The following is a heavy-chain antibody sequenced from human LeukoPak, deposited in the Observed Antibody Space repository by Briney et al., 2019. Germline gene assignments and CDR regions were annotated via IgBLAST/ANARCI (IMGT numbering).Heavy chain of an antibody. J-gene: IGHJ3*02. D-gene: IGHD3-22*01. CDR1: GGTFSSYA. CDR3: ARGGDSSGYYSIGSAFDI. CDR2: IIPIFGTA. V-gene: IGHV1-69*06. Sequence: ASVKVSCKASGGTFSSYAISWVRQAPGQGLEWMGGIIPIFGTANYAQKFQGRVTITADKSTGTAYMELSSLRSEDTAVYYCARGGDSSGYYSIGSAFDIWGQGTMVTVSS.